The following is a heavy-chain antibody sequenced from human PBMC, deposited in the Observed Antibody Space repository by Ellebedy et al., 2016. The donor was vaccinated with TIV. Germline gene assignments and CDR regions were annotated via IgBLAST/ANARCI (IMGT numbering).Heavy chain of an antibody. Sequence: PGGSLRLSCAGSGYSFSSYAMSWVRQAPGKGLEWVSLIYSVGSTLYADSVKGRFTISRDNSRNTLYLQMNNLRVDDTAVYYCARKTDTTRSGDFWGQGTLVTVS. CDR2: IYSVGST. CDR1: GYSFSSYA. V-gene: IGHV3-23*03. CDR3: ARKTDTTRSGDF. J-gene: IGHJ4*02. D-gene: IGHD5-18*01.